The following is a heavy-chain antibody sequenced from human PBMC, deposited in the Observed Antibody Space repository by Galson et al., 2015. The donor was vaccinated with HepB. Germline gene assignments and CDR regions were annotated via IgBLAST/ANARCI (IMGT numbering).Heavy chain of an antibody. V-gene: IGHV3-73*01. Sequence: SLRLSCAASGFTFRGSAIHWVREASGKGPEWVGRSRSKASDYATASAASLKGRFTISRDDSKNTAYLHMNSLKTEDTAVYYCLRLGDLSGYSSSWGQGTLVTVSS. J-gene: IGHJ4*02. CDR2: SRSKASDYAT. CDR3: LRLGDLSGYSSS. CDR1: GFTFRGSA. D-gene: IGHD6-13*01.